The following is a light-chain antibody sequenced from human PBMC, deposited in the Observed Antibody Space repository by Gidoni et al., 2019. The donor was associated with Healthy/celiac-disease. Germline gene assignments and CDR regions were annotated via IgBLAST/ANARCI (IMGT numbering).Light chain of an antibody. V-gene: IGKV3-20*01. CDR1: QSVSTSY. CDR3: QQYGSALGT. CDR2: GAS. Sequence: EIVLTQSPGPLSLSPGERATLPCRASQSVSTSYLAWYQQKPGQAPRLLIYGASSRATGIPDRFSGSGSGTDFTLTISRLEPEDFAVYYCQQYGSALGTVGQGTKVEIK. J-gene: IGKJ1*01.